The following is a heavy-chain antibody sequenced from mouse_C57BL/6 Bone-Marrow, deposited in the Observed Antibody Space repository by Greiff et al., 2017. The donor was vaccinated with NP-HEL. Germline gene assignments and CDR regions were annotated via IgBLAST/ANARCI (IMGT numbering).Heavy chain of an antibody. D-gene: IGHD3-2*02. CDR3: ASTAQAPFAY. CDR2: INPGSGGT. Sequence: QVQLKESGAELVRPGTSVKVSCKASGYAFTNYLIEWVKQRPGQGLEWIGVINPGSGGTNYNEKFKGKATLTADKSSSTAYMQLSSLTSEDSAVYFCASTAQAPFAYWGQGTLVTVSA. CDR1: GYAFTNYL. J-gene: IGHJ3*01. V-gene: IGHV1-54*01.